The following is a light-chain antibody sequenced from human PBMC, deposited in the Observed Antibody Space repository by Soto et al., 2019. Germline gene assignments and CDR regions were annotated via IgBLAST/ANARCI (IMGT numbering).Light chain of an antibody. Sequence: QSVVTQTPSASGTPGQRVTISCSGSSYNIGDSPVDWYQQVPGAAPKLLIYSTNQRPSGVPDRFSGSKSGTSASLAISGLQSEDEAEYFCAVWIGSLNTVVFGGGTKVTVL. J-gene: IGLJ2*01. CDR2: STN. CDR3: AVWIGSLNTVV. V-gene: IGLV1-44*01. CDR1: SYNIGDSP.